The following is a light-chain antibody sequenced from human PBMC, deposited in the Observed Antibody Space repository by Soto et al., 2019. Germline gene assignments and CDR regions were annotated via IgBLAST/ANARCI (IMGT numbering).Light chain of an antibody. CDR2: SNN. V-gene: IGLV1-44*01. CDR3: AAWDDSLNGPGVV. CDR1: SSNIGSNT. Sequence: QSVLTQPPSASGTPGQRVTISCSGSSSNIGSNTVNWYQQLPGMAPKLLIYSNNQRPSGVPDRFSGSKSGTSASLAISGLQSEDEADYYCAAWDDSLNGPGVVFGGGTQLTVL. J-gene: IGLJ2*01.